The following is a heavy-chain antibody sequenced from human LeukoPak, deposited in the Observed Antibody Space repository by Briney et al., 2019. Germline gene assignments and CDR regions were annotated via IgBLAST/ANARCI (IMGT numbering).Heavy chain of an antibody. CDR2: TSFSGDNS. CDR1: GFNFRDAA. CDR3: AKDIQLST. V-gene: IGHV3-23*01. D-gene: IGHD5-24*01. J-gene: IGHJ3*01. Sequence: GGSLRLSCAASGFNFRDAAMTWVRRAPGKGLEWVSLTSFSGDNSYYADSVKGRFTISRDNSKNTLSLQMNSLRVEDTAIYYCAKDIQLSTWGLGTMVTVSS.